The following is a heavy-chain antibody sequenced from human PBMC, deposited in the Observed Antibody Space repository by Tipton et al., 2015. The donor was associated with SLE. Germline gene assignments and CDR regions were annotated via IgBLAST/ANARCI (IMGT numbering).Heavy chain of an antibody. CDR1: GGSISSYY. CDR2: IYYSGST. D-gene: IGHD4-17*01. CDR3: ARGGGLTTVTTYAFDF. J-gene: IGHJ3*01. Sequence: TLSLTCTVSGGSISSYYWSWVRQPPGKGLEWIGYIYYSGSTNYNPSLKSRVTISVDTSKNQFSLKLSSVTAADTAVYYCARGGGLTTVTTYAFDFWGQGTMVTVSS. V-gene: IGHV4-59*01.